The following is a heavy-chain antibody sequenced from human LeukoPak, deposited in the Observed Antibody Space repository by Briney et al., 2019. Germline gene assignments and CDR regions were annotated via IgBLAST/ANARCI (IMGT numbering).Heavy chain of an antibody. D-gene: IGHD4-23*01. CDR2: INQDGSEK. CDR3: VRAIGSNTL. V-gene: IGHV3-7*01. CDR1: GFTFTTYW. Sequence: GGCLRLSCAASGFTFTTYWMSWVRQAPGKVLEWVANINQDGSEKYYVDSVKGRFTISRDNAKNSLYLQMNSLRAEDTAVYFCVRAIGSNTLWGQGTLVTVSS. J-gene: IGHJ4*02.